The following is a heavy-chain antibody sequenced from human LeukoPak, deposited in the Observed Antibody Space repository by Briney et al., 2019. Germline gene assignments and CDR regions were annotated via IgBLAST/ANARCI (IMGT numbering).Heavy chain of an antibody. V-gene: IGHV4-59*12. CDR1: GGSISSYY. CDR2: IYHSGST. CDR3: ARTGDWSYFDY. J-gene: IGHJ4*02. Sequence: SETLFLTCTVSGGSISSYYWSWIRQPAGKGLEWIGEIYHSGSTNYNPSLKSRVTISVDKSKNQFSLKLSSVTAADTAVYYCARTGDWSYFDYWGQGTLVTVSS. D-gene: IGHD2-21*02.